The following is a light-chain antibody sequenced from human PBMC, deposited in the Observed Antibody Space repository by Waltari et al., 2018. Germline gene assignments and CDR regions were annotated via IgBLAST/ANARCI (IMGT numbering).Light chain of an antibody. V-gene: IGKV1-9*01. CDR2: DVS. CDR3: QKLDNYPPPT. CDR1: QGNSRH. Sequence: DFQLTQSPSFLSASVGDRVTITCRASQGNSRHLAGYQQKPGEAPKLLIYDVSTLHSGVPSRFSGSGFGTEFTLTISSLQPEDSATYYGQKLDNYPPPTFGQGTRLEI. J-gene: IGKJ5*01.